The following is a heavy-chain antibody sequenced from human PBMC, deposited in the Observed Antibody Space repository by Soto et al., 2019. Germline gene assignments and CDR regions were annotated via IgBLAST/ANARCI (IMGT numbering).Heavy chain of an antibody. CDR1: GYTFTSYY. J-gene: IGHJ4*02. V-gene: IGHV1-46*03. CDR2: INPSGGST. Sequence: ASVKVSCKASGYTFTSYYMHWVRQAPGQGLEWMGIINPSGGSTSYAQKFQGRVTMTRDTSTSTVYMELSSLRSEDTAVYYCANSGTTVTPGYWGKETLVTVPS. CDR3: ANSGTTVTPGY. D-gene: IGHD4-17*01.